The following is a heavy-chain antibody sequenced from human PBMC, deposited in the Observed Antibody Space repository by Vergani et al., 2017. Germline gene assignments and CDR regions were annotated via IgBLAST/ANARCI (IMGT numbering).Heavy chain of an antibody. CDR3: ARGNRLLWFGEPRMGMDV. CDR2: INHSGST. J-gene: IGHJ6*02. Sequence: QVQLQQWGAGLLKSSETLSLTCAVYGGSFSGYYWSWIRQPPGKGLEWIGEINHSGSTNYNPSLKSRVTISVDTSKNQFSLKLSSVTAADTAVYYCARGNRLLWFGEPRMGMDVWGQGTTVTVSS. D-gene: IGHD3-10*01. V-gene: IGHV4-34*01. CDR1: GGSFSGYY.